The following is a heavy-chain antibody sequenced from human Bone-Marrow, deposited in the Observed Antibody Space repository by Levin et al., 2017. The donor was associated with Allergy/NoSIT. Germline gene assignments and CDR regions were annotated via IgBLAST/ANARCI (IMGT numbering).Heavy chain of an antibody. CDR2: IYPGDSDT. CDR1: GYSFTSSW. Sequence: PGESLKISCKGSGYSFTSSWIGWVRQMPGKGLEWMGIIYPGDSDTTYSPSFQGQVTISADKSISTAYLQWSSLKASDTAVYYCARLTYCSGGSCYSRGWFDPWGQGTLVTVSS. D-gene: IGHD2-15*01. CDR3: ARLTYCSGGSCYSRGWFDP. J-gene: IGHJ5*02. V-gene: IGHV5-51*01.